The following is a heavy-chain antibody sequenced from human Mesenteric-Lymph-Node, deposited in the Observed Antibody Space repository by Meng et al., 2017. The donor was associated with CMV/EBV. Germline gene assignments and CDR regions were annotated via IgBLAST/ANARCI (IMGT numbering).Heavy chain of an antibody. CDR1: GGYISSNSYY. Sequence: SETLSLTCTVSGGYISSNSYYWGWIRQPPGKGLEWIGNIYYSGITHYHSSLKRRVTISVDTSKNQFSLKLTSVTAADTAVYYCVRDNRASLYWGQGRLVTVSS. J-gene: IGHJ4*02. CDR2: IYYSGIT. V-gene: IGHV4-39*07. CDR3: VRDNRASLY. D-gene: IGHD1-14*01.